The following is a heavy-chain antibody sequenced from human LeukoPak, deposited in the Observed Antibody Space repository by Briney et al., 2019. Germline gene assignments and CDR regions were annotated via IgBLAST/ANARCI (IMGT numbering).Heavy chain of an antibody. Sequence: SETLSLTCTVSGGSISSSSYYWGWIRQPPGKGLEWIGSIYYSGSTHYNPSLKSRVTMSVDTSKNQFSLKLSSVTAADTAVYYCARHIAYCGGDCYSYYFDYWGQGTLVTVSS. CDR3: ARHIAYCGGDCYSYYFDY. D-gene: IGHD2-21*01. J-gene: IGHJ4*02. CDR2: IYYSGST. V-gene: IGHV4-39*01. CDR1: GGSISSSSYY.